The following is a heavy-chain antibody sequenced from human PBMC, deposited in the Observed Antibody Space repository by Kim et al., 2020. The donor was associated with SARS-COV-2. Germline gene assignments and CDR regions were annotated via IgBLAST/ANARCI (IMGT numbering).Heavy chain of an antibody. CDR2: INHSGST. J-gene: IGHJ3*02. CDR3: ASGTYYGSGSYWAFWEEHAFDI. CDR1: GGSFSGYY. Sequence: SETLSLTCAVYGGSFSGYYWSWIRQPPGKGLEWIGEINHSGSTNYNPSLKSRVTISVDTSKNQFSLKLSSVTAADTAVYYCASGTYYGSGSYWAFWEEHAFDIWGQGTMVTVSS. V-gene: IGHV4-34*01. D-gene: IGHD3-10*01.